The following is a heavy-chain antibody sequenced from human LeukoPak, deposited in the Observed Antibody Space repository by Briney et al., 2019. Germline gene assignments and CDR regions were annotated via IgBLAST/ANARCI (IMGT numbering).Heavy chain of an antibody. CDR1: GGSISSYY. D-gene: IGHD6-19*01. Sequence: PSETLSLTCTVSGGSISSYYWSWIRQPAGKGPEWIGRIYTSGSTNYNPSLKSRVTMSVDTSKNQFSPKLSSVTAADTAVYYCARDGSSGWVDYWGQGTLVTVSS. J-gene: IGHJ4*02. CDR2: IYTSGST. V-gene: IGHV4-4*07. CDR3: ARDGSSGWVDY.